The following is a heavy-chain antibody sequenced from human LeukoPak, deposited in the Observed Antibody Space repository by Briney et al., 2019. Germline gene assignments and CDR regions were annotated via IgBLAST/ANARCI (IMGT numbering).Heavy chain of an antibody. CDR3: AKDEIFGNSWTFDY. Sequence: GGSLRLSCAASGFTFSSYSMNWVRQTPGKGLEWVSSISSSSSYIYYADSVKGRITISRDNSKNTLYLQMNSLKPDDTAVYYCAKDEIFGNSWTFDYWGQGTLVTVSS. J-gene: IGHJ4*02. CDR2: ISSSSSYI. CDR1: GFTFSSYS. V-gene: IGHV3-21*01. D-gene: IGHD6-13*01.